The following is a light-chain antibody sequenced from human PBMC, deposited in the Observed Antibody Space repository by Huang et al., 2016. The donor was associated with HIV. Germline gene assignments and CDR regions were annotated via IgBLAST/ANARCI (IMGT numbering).Light chain of an antibody. CDR2: GGS. V-gene: IGKV3-15*01. CDR1: HGISSN. CDR3: QHYNNWPPWT. Sequence: EIMMTQSPATLSLSPGERATLSCRASHGISSNLAWFQQKPGQAPRLLIYGGSTRATGIPARCSASGSGTEFTLTISSLQSEDFAVFYCQHYNNWPPWTFGQGTKVEIK. J-gene: IGKJ1*01.